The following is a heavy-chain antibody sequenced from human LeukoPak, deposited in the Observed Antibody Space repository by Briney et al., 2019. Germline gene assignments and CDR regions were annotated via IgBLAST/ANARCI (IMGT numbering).Heavy chain of an antibody. CDR1: GFTFSSYA. Sequence: GGSLRLSCSASGFTFSSYAMSWVRQAPGKGLEWVSAISGSGGSTYYADSVKGRFTISRDNSKNTLYLQMNSLRAEDTAVYYCAKEGTPLTYSSSWYYFDYWGQGTLVTVSS. V-gene: IGHV3-23*01. J-gene: IGHJ4*02. D-gene: IGHD6-13*01. CDR3: AKEGTPLTYSSSWYYFDY. CDR2: ISGSGGST.